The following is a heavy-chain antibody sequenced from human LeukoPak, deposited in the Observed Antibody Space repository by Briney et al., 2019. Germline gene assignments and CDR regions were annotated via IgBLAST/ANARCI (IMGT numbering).Heavy chain of an antibody. CDR2: VYNTGST. V-gene: IGHV4-4*07. CDR1: GDSISTYS. Sequence: PSETLSLTCTVSGDSISTYSWNWIRQPAGKGLEWIGRVYNTGSTSYNPSLKTRVTMSIDTSKNQLSLKVGSVSAADTAVYYCARESTVSASRYYYYCMDVWGHGTTVTVSS. D-gene: IGHD4-11*01. J-gene: IGHJ6*02. CDR3: ARESTVSASRYYYYCMDV.